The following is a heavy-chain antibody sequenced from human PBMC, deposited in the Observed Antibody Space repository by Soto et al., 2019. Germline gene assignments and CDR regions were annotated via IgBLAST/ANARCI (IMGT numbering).Heavy chain of an antibody. D-gene: IGHD6-6*01. J-gene: IGHJ4*02. CDR1: GGTFSSYT. CDR2: IIPILGIA. CDR3: ARDLGYSSLYFDY. V-gene: IGHV1-69*04. Sequence: ASVKVSCKASGGTFSSYTISWVRQAPGQGLEWMGRIIPILGIANYAQKFQGRVTITADKSTSTAYMELSSLRSEDTAVYYCARDLGYSSLYFDYWGQGALVTVSS.